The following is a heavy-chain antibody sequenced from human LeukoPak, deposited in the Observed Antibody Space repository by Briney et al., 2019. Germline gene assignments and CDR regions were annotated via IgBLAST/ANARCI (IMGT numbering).Heavy chain of an antibody. Sequence: GGSLRLSCAASGFTVSIYWMSWVRQAPGKGLEWVANIKQDGSEKYYVDSVKGRFTISRDNAKNSLYLQMNSLRAEDTAVYYCARALEVLRYFDWLFPFDYWGQGTLVTVSS. CDR1: GFTVSIYW. CDR3: ARALEVLRYFDWLFPFDY. V-gene: IGHV3-7*01. CDR2: IKQDGSEK. D-gene: IGHD3-9*01. J-gene: IGHJ4*02.